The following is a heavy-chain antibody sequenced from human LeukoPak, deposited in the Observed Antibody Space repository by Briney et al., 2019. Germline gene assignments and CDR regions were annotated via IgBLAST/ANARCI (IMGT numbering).Heavy chain of an antibody. V-gene: IGHV3-7*04. D-gene: IGHD5-18*01. CDR1: GFTFSSYW. CDR2: INQGGSEK. J-gene: IGHJ5*02. CDR3: ARVDTAMVSFDP. Sequence: GGSLRLSCAASGFTFSSYWMSWVRQAPEKGLEWVANINQGGSEKYYVDSVRGRFTISRDNAKNSLYLQMNSLRAEDTAVYYCARVDTAMVSFDPWGQGTLVTVSS.